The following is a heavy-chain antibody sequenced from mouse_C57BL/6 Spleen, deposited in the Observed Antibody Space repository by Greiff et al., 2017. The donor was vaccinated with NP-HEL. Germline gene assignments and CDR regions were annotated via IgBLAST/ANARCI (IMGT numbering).Heavy chain of an antibody. Sequence: LVESGAELVRPGASVTLSCKASGYTFTDYEMHWVKQTPVHGLEWIGAIDPETGGTAYNQKFKGKAILTADKSSSTAYMELRSLTSEDSAVYYCTRENITTAVGGFAYWGQGTLVTVSA. V-gene: IGHV1-15*01. J-gene: IGHJ3*01. CDR2: IDPETGGT. CDR1: GYTFTDYE. D-gene: IGHD1-2*01. CDR3: TRENITTAVGGFAY.